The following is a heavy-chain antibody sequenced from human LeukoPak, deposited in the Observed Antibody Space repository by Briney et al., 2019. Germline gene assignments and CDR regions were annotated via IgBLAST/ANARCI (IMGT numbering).Heavy chain of an antibody. Sequence: GGSLRLSCTASEFTFSSYEMNWVRQAPGKGLEWISYISSNGGAIYYADSVKGRFTISRDNSKNTLYLQMNSLRAEDTAVYYCANVVAAENDYWGQGTLVTVSS. CDR3: ANVVAAENDY. D-gene: IGHD2-15*01. V-gene: IGHV3-48*03. CDR2: ISSNGGAI. CDR1: EFTFSSYE. J-gene: IGHJ4*02.